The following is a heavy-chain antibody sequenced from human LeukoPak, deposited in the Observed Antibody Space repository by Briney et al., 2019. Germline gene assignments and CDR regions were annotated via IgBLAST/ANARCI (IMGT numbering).Heavy chain of an antibody. V-gene: IGHV5-51*01. CDR1: GYSFTSYW. D-gene: IGHD3-22*01. Sequence: GESLKISCKSSGYSFTSYWIGWVRQMPGKGLEWMGIIYPDDSDTRYSPSLQGQVTISADKSISTAYLQWSSLTASDTAMYYCARRFPYDTSGYSFDYWGQGTLVTVSS. CDR3: ARRFPYDTSGYSFDY. J-gene: IGHJ4*02. CDR2: IYPDDSDT.